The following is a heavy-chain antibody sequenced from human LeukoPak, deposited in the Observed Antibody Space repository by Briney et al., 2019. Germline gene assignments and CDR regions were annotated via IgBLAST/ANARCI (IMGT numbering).Heavy chain of an antibody. CDR2: IYHGDSDT. D-gene: IGHD6-19*01. J-gene: IGHJ1*01. CDR1: GYSFTSYW. CDR3: ESLVSGWYHYFQY. V-gene: IGHV5-51*01. Sequence: GASLKISCKASGYSFTSYWIGWVRQMPGKRLGRMGIIYHGDSDTRYSPSFHGQATISADKSISTASRQWSSLKASESCMYYCESLVSGWYHYFQYWGQGTLVTVSS.